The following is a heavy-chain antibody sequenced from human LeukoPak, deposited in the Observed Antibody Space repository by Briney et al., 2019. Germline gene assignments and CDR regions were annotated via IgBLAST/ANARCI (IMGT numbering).Heavy chain of an antibody. CDR2: ISAYNGNT. Sequence: ASVKVSCKACGYTFTSYGISWVRQAPGQGLEGMGWISAYNGNTNYAQKLQGRVTMTTDTSTSTAYMEMRSLRSDDTAVYYCARDFGYNWNDLGPSYYYYSYMDVWGKGTTVSISS. CDR1: GYTFTSYG. D-gene: IGHD1-1*01. J-gene: IGHJ6*03. CDR3: ARDFGYNWNDLGPSYYYYSYMDV. V-gene: IGHV1-18*01.